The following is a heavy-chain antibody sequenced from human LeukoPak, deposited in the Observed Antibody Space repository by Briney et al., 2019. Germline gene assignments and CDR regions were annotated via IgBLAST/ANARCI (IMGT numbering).Heavy chain of an antibody. CDR3: ASCGRYCSSTSCLDY. D-gene: IGHD2-2*01. CDR1: GFTFSSYC. J-gene: IGHJ4*02. Sequence: GGSLRLSCTASGFTFSSYCMHWVRQAPGKGLVWVSRINSDGSSTSYADSVKGRFTISRDNAKNTLYLQMNSLRAEDTAVYYCASCGRYCSSTSCLDYWGQGPLVTVSS. V-gene: IGHV3-74*01. CDR2: INSDGSST.